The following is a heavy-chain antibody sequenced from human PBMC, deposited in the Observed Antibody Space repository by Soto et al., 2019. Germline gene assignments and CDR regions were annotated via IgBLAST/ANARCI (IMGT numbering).Heavy chain of an antibody. Sequence: SETLSLTCTVSGGSISSGGYYWSWIRQHPGKGLEWIGYIYYSGSTYYNPSLKSRVTISVDTSKNQFSLKLSSVTAADTAVYYCARVDYGRINDYSSYGMDAWAQQATLTISS. D-gene: IGHD3-16*01. V-gene: IGHV4-31*03. CDR2: IYYSGST. J-gene: IGHJ6*02. CDR1: GGSISSGGYY. CDR3: ARVDYGRINDYSSYGMDA.